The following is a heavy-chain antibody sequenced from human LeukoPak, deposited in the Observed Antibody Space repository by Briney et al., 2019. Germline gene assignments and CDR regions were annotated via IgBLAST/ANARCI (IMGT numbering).Heavy chain of an antibody. CDR3: ARGAYSSGWPTWGWSYYYYYMDV. CDR2: INPNSGGT. Sequence: ASVKVSCKASGYTFTGYYMHWVRQAPGQGLEWMGRINPNSGGTNYAQKFQGRVTMTRDTSISTAYMELSRLRSDDTAVYYCARGAYSSGWPTWGWSYYYYYMDVWGKGTTVTVSS. CDR1: GYTFTGYY. V-gene: IGHV1-2*06. J-gene: IGHJ6*03. D-gene: IGHD6-19*01.